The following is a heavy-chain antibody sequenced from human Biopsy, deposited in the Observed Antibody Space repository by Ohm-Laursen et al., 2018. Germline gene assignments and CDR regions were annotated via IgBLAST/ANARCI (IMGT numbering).Heavy chain of an antibody. V-gene: IGHV1-2*02. CDR1: GYTLTGYA. Sequence: ASVKVSCKPSGYTLTGYAMHWVRQAPGEGLEWIGLINPNTGATTYAQKFQGRVTMTRDTSISIAYLALGSLRSADTAIYYCARDPLNGHKHFDYWGQGSLVTVSS. CDR3: ARDPLNGHKHFDY. J-gene: IGHJ4*02. CDR2: INPNTGAT. D-gene: IGHD2-8*01.